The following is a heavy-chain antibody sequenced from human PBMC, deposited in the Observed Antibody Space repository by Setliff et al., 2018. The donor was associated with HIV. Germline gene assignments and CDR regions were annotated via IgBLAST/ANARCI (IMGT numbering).Heavy chain of an antibody. V-gene: IGHV1-2*02. J-gene: IGHJ4*02. Sequence: ASVKVSCKSSGYTFTDYFMHWVRQAPGQGLEWMGWISPDNGNRRIQRRFQGRVTMTRDTSINTAYMEVSGLTSDDTAVHYCARQLSNSFDYWGQGTLVTVSS. CDR1: GYTFTDYF. D-gene: IGHD1-1*01. CDR2: ISPDNGNR. CDR3: ARQLSNSFDY.